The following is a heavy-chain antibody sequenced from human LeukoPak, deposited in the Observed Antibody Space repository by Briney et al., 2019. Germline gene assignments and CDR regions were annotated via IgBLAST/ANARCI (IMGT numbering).Heavy chain of an antibody. CDR2: IFSKAHGETT. CDR3: ITWYDGSGDY. D-gene: IGHD3-22*01. V-gene: IGHV3-15*01. Sequence: PGGSLRLSCAASGFTFSSAWMSWVRQAPGKGLEWVGRIFSKAHGETTDYGAPVKGRFTISRDDSKNTVYLQMNSLKTEDTGMYYCITWYDGSGDYWGRGTLVTVSS. J-gene: IGHJ4*02. CDR1: GFTFSSAW.